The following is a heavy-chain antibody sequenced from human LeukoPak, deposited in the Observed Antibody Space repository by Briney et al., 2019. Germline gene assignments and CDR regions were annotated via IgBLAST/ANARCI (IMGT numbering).Heavy chain of an antibody. J-gene: IGHJ4*02. Sequence: GGSLRLSCAASGFTFSDYYMSWIRQAPGKGLEWASYISGSGGTIYYADSVKGRFILSRDNAKNSLYLQMNSLRAEDTAVYYCARPLTGTTTVFDYWGQGTLVTVSS. CDR2: ISGSGGTI. D-gene: IGHD1-7*01. CDR3: ARPLTGTTTVFDY. CDR1: GFTFSDYY. V-gene: IGHV3-11*04.